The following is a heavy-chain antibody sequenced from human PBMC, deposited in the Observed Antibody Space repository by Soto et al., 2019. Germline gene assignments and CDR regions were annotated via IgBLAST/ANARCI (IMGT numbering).Heavy chain of an antibody. Sequence: QVQLVQSGAEVKKPGASVKVSCKASGYTFTSYGISWVRRAPGQGLEWMGWISGYNGNTNYAQRLQGRVTMTTDTTTSTDYMELRSLRPDDTAVYYCAIYLGELSLYDNGFDYWGQGTLVTLSS. V-gene: IGHV1-18*01. CDR3: AIYLGELSLYDNGFDY. CDR1: GYTFTSYG. D-gene: IGHD3-16*02. J-gene: IGHJ4*02. CDR2: ISGYNGNT.